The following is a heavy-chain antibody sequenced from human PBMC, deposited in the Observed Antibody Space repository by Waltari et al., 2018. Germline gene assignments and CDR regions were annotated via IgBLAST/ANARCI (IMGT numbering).Heavy chain of an antibody. D-gene: IGHD4-17*01. CDR3: TTLGWTVSGDYYYAMDV. J-gene: IGHJ6*01. V-gene: IGHV3-15*01. CDR2: IKNKADDGTT. Sequence: EVQLVESGGGLGRPGGSLRVSCAASGLTFSMACMRRGRQAPGKGLGWVGRIKNKADDGTTEYAAPVKGRFAISRDHSENTVYLQMNSLKTDDTAVYYCTTLGWTVSGDYYYAMDVWGQGTTFTVSS. CDR1: GLTFSMAC.